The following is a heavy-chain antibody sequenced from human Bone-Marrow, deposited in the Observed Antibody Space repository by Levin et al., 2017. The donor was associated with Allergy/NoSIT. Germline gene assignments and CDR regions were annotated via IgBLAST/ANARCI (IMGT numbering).Heavy chain of an antibody. CDR3: ARDRDYYGSGSYYNGGRYYYYYMDV. J-gene: IGHJ6*03. V-gene: IGHV3-21*01. D-gene: IGHD3-10*01. Sequence: PGGSLRLSCAASGFTFSSYSMNWVRQAPGKGLEWVSSISSSSSYIYYADSVKGRFTISRDNAKNSLYLQMNSLRAEDTAVYYCARDRDYYGSGSYYNGGRYYYYYMDVWGKGTTVTVSS. CDR1: GFTFSSYS. CDR2: ISSSSSYI.